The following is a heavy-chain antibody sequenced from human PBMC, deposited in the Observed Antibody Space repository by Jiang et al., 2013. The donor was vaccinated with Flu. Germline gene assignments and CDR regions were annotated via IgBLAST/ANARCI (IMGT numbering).Heavy chain of an antibody. Sequence: GAEVKKPGSSVKVSCKASGGTFSSYAISWVRQAPGQGLEWMGGIIPIFGTANYAQKFQGRVTITADKSTSTAYMELSSLRSEDTAVYYCARRSPQKQIGYCSGGSCYPTENYNDRQIHYYYYYGMDVWGQGTTVTVSS. D-gene: IGHD2-15*01. V-gene: IGHV1-69*06. CDR1: GGTFSSYA. CDR2: IIPIFGTA. J-gene: IGHJ6*02. CDR3: ARRSPQKQIGYCSGGSCYPTENYNDRQIHYYYYYGMDV.